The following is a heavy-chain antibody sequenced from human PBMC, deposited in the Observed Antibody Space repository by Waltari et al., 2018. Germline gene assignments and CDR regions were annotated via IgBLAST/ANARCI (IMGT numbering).Heavy chain of an antibody. CDR1: GGSISSSY. V-gene: IGHV4-59*01. CDR2: IYYSGST. Sequence: QVQLQASGPGLVKPSETLSLTCTVSGGSISSSYWSWIRQPPGKGLEWIGYIYYSGSTNYNPSLKSRVTISVDTSKNQFSLKLSSVTAADTAVYYCARVEPEQWLARYWGQGTLVTVSS. D-gene: IGHD6-19*01. J-gene: IGHJ4*02. CDR3: ARVEPEQWLARY.